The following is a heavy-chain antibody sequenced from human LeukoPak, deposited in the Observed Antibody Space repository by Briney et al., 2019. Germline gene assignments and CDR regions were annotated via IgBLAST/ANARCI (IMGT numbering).Heavy chain of an antibody. CDR2: MNPNSGNT. CDR1: GYTFTSYD. CDR3: ARVTTVTTSLDY. V-gene: IGHV1-8*01. J-gene: IGHJ4*02. D-gene: IGHD4-17*01. Sequence: GASVKVSCKASGYTFTSYDINWVRQATGQGLEWMGWMNPNSGNTGYAQKFQGRVTMTRNTSISTAYMELSSLRSEDTAVYYCARVTTVTTSLDYWGQGTLVTVSS.